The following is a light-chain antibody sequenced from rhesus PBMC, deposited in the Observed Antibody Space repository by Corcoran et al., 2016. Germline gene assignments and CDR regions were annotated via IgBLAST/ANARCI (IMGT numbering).Light chain of an antibody. J-gene: IGKJ3*01. CDR1: QSISSW. CDR3: QQYSSAPFT. Sequence: DIQMTQSPSSLSASVGDKVTITGQASQSISSWLAWYQQKPGKAPKPLIYKASSLEIGVPSRFSGSGSGTDFTLTISSLQPEDFATYYCQQYSSAPFTFGPGTKLDIK. CDR2: KAS. V-gene: IGKV1-16*01.